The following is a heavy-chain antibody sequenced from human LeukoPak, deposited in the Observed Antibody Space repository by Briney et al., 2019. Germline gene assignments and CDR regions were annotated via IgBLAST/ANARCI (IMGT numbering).Heavy chain of an antibody. CDR3: ARGDLEYSSSSDYYYYYGMDV. J-gene: IGHJ6*02. D-gene: IGHD6-6*01. CDR1: GYTFTGYY. CDR2: INPNSGGT. V-gene: IGHV1-2*02. Sequence: ASVKVSCKASGYTFTGYYMHWVRQAPGQGLEWSGWINPNSGGTNYAQKFQGRVTMTRDTSISTAYMELSRLRSDDTAVYYCARGDLEYSSSSDYYYYYGMDVWGQGTTVTVSS.